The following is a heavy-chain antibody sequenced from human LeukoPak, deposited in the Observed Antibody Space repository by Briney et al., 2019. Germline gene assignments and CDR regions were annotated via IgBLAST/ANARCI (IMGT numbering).Heavy chain of an antibody. CDR1: GYTFTSFD. D-gene: IGHD3-22*01. CDR2: MNPNSGNT. CDR3: ARGRSYEDYYDSSGYYPIGY. J-gene: IGHJ4*02. Sequence: ASVKVSCKASGYTFTSFDINWVRQATGQGLEWMGWMNPNSGNTGYAQKFQGRVTITRNTSISTAYMELSSLRSEDTAVYYCARGRSYEDYYDSSGYYPIGYWGQGTLVTVSS. V-gene: IGHV1-8*03.